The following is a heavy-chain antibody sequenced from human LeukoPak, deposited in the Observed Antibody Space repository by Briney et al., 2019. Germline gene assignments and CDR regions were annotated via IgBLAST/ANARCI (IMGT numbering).Heavy chain of an antibody. Sequence: GGSLRLSCAASGFTFSSYGMHWVRQAPGKGLEWVAVIWYDGSNKYYADSVKGRFTISRDNSKNTVYLQMNSLRAEDTAVYYCARDYYYDGSDYSYWGQGTLVTVSS. D-gene: IGHD3-22*01. CDR1: GFTFSSYG. V-gene: IGHV3-33*08. J-gene: IGHJ4*02. CDR2: IWYDGSNK. CDR3: ARDYYYDGSDYSY.